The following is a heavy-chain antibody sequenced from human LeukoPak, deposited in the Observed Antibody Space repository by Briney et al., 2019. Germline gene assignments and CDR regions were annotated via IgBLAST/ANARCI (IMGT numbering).Heavy chain of an antibody. J-gene: IGHJ4*02. Sequence: ASVKVSCKAFGYTFRSYDITWVRQAPGQGLEWMGWISPNNGNTNYAQKFQGRVTMTTDTPTSTAYMEMRSLRSDDTAVYYCARDRDSSGWHVADYWGQGTLVTVSS. CDR3: ARDRDSSGWHVADY. V-gene: IGHV1-18*01. D-gene: IGHD6-19*01. CDR2: ISPNNGNT. CDR1: GYTFRSYD.